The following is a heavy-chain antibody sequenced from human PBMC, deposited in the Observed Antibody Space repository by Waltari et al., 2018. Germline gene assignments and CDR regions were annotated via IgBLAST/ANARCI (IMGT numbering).Heavy chain of an antibody. V-gene: IGHV3-48*03. D-gene: IGHD3-3*01. J-gene: IGHJ3*02. CDR1: GFTCSSYE. CDR3: ARASYEDAFDI. CDR2: ISSSGSTI. Sequence: EVQLVESGGGLVQPGGSRRLSCAASGFTCSSYEMNWVRQAPGKGLELVSYISSSGSTIYYADSVKGRFTISRDNAKNSLYLQRNSLRAEDTAVYYCARASYEDAFDIWGQGTMVTVSS.